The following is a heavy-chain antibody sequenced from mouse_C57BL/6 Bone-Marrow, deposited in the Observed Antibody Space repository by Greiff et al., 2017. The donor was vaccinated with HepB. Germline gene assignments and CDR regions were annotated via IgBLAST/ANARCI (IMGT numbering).Heavy chain of an antibody. V-gene: IGHV1-81*01. J-gene: IGHJ3*01. CDR2: IYPRSGNT. CDR1: GYTFTSYG. D-gene: IGHD1-1*01. Sequence: QVQLQQSGAELARPGASVKLSCKASGYTFTSYGISWVKQRTGQGLEWIGEIYPRSGNTYYNEKFKGKATLTADTSSSTAYMELRSLTWEDSAVEFCARAGYYGSSYWCAYWGQGTLVTVTA. CDR3: ARAGYYGSSYWCAY.